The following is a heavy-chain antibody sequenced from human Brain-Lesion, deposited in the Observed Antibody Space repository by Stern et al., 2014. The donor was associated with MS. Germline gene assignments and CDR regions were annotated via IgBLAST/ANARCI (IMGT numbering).Heavy chain of an antibody. Sequence: VQLVESGPGLVKPSGTLSLTCAVSGGSISSSNWWSWVRQSPGKGLERIGESDHSGSTIYNPSLKSRITESVDQSKNRLSLNPRSVTAADTAVYFCARFPASRPHVFDSWGQGTLVTVSS. CDR3: ARFPASRPHVFDS. D-gene: IGHD6-13*01. J-gene: IGHJ4*02. CDR2: SDHSGST. CDR1: GGSISSSNW. V-gene: IGHV4-4*02.